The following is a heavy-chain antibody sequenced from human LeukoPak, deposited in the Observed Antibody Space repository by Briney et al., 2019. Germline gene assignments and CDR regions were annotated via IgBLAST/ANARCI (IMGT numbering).Heavy chain of an antibody. CDR2: IRYDGSNK. V-gene: IGHV3-30*04. J-gene: IGHJ4*02. D-gene: IGHD2-2*01. Sequence: GGSLRLSCAASGFTFSSYAMHWVRQAPGKGLEWVAVIRYDGSNKYYADSVKGRFTISRDNSKNTLYLQMNSLRAEDTAVYYCAYLGVVPAAIDYWGQGTLVTVSS. CDR3: AYLGVVPAAIDY. CDR1: GFTFSSYA.